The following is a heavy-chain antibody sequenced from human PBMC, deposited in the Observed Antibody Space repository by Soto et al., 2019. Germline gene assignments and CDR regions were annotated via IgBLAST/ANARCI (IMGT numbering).Heavy chain of an antibody. CDR2: INAGNGNT. CDR1: GYTFTSYA. D-gene: IGHD3-10*01. CDR3: ARDNPWFWEFLGIDY. V-gene: IGHV1-3*01. J-gene: IGHJ4*02. Sequence: ASVKVSCKASGYTFTSYAMHWVRQAPGQRLEWMGWINAGNGNTKYSQKFQGRVTITRDTSASTAYMELSSLRSEDTAVYYCARDNPWFWEFLGIDYWGQGTLVTVSS.